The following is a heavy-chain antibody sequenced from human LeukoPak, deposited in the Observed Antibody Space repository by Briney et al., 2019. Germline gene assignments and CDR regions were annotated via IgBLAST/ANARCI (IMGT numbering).Heavy chain of an antibody. D-gene: IGHD2-2*01. V-gene: IGHV4-34*01. CDR3: ARESCSNTSCYAFDY. J-gene: IGHJ4*02. CDR1: GGSLSGYY. Sequence: PSETLSLTCAVYGGSLSGYYWSWIRQPPGKGLEWIGEINHSGSTNYNPSLKSRVTISVDTSKNQFSLKLSSVTAADTAVYYCARESCSNTSCYAFDYWGQGTLVTVSS. CDR2: INHSGST.